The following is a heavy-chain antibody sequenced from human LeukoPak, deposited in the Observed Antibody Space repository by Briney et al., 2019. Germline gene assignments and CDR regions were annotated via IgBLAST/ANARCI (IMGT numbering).Heavy chain of an antibody. D-gene: IGHD3-3*01. CDR2: INTNTGNP. J-gene: IGHJ6*02. CDR3: ARAPFGSTYLYYYYGMDV. CDR1: GYTFTSYG. V-gene: IGHV7-4-1*02. Sequence: ASVKVSCKASGYTFTSYGISWVRQAPGQGLEWMGWINTNTGNPTYAQGFTGRFVFSLDTSVSTAYLQISSLKAEDTAVYYCARAPFGSTYLYYYYGMDVWGQGTTVTVSS.